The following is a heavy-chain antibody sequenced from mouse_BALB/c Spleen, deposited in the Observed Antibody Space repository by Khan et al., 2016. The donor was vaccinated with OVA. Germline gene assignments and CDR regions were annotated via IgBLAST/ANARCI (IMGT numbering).Heavy chain of an antibody. V-gene: IGHV3-2*02. CDR1: GYSITSDYA. D-gene: IGHD2-3*01. J-gene: IGHJ4*01. CDR2: ISSSGST. Sequence: VQLKQSGPGLVKPSQSLSLTCTVTGYSITSDYAWNWIRQFPGNKLEWMGYISSSGSTNYNPALKSRISITRDTSKNQFFLQLNSVTTEDTVTYYCARDGSRDNYAMDYWGQGTSVTVSS. CDR3: ARDGSRDNYAMDY.